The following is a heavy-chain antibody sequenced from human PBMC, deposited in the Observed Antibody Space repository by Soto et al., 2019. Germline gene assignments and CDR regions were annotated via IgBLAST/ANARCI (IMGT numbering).Heavy chain of an antibody. J-gene: IGHJ6*02. CDR1: GGSISTNNW. CDR3: AAGLPSVHNRMDV. CDR2: IYHSGST. V-gene: IGHV4-4*02. Sequence: QVQLQESGPGLVKPSGTLSLTCAVSGGSISTNNWWSWVRQPPGKGLEWIGEIYHSGSTNYNPSLKSPVTISVDKSKNQFSLKLSSVTAADTAVYYCAAGLPSVHNRMDVWGQGTTVTVSS. D-gene: IGHD6-19*01.